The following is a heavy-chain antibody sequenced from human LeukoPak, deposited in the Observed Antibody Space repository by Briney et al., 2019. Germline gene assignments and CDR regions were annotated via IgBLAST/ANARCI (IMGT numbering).Heavy chain of an antibody. J-gene: IGHJ3*02. D-gene: IGHD3-16*01. CDR1: GGSISSGDYY. V-gene: IGHV4-30-4*01. Sequence: SETLSLTCTVSGGSISSGDYYWSWIRQPPGKGLEWIGYIYYSGSTYYNPSLKSRVTISVDTSKNQFSLKLSSVTAADTAVYYCARGRRGGSAFDIWGQGTMVTVSS. CDR2: IYYSGST. CDR3: ARGRRGGSAFDI.